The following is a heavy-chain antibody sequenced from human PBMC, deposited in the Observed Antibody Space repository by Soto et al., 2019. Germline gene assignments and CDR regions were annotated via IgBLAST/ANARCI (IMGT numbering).Heavy chain of an antibody. CDR2: ISGSGGST. V-gene: IGHV3-23*01. Sequence: PGGSLRLSCAASGFTFSSYAMSWVRQAPGKGLEWVSAISGSGGSTYYADSVKGRFTISRDNSKNTLYLQMNSLRAEDTALYYCAKGQYPLGYLDYWGQGTLVTVSS. J-gene: IGHJ4*02. D-gene: IGHD2-2*01. CDR3: AKGQYPLGYLDY. CDR1: GFTFSSYA.